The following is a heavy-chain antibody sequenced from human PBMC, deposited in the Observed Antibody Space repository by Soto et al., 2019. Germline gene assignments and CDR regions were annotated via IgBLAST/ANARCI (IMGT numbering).Heavy chain of an antibody. CDR2: IYWDDDE. J-gene: IGHJ6*01. V-gene: IGHV2-5*02. D-gene: IGHD3-10*01. Sequence: ITLKESGPTLVKPTQTLTLTCTFSGFSLNTGGVGVGWVRQPRGKAMEWLALIYWDDDERYRPSLRSMLNITKDTINNQVVLTMTNMDPEDTATYYCVRNWRYYGGDYYYGMDAWGQGTTVTVSS. CDR1: GFSLNTGGVG. CDR3: VRNWRYYGGDYYYGMDA.